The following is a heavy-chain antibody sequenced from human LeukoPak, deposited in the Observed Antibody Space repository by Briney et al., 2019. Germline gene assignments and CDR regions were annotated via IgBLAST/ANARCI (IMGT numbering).Heavy chain of an antibody. J-gene: IGHJ4*02. CDR1: GFTFSSYA. V-gene: IGHV3-23*01. CDR2: ISGSGGST. Sequence: GGSLRLSCAASGFTFSSYAMSWVRLAPGKGLEWVSAISGSGGSTYYADSVKGRFTISRDNSKNTLYLQMNSLRAEDTAVYYCAKVEDDYDTSAIIRRYFYYWGQGTRVTVSS. CDR3: AKVEDDYDTSAIIRRYFYY. D-gene: IGHD3-22*01.